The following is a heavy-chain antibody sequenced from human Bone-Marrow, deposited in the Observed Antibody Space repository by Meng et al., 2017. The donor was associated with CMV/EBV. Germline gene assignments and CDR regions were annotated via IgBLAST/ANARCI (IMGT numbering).Heavy chain of an antibody. Sequence: SVKVSCKASGGTFSSYTISWVRQAPGQGLEWMGRIIPILGIANYAQKFQGRVTITADKSTSTAYMELSSLRSEDTAVYYCARDSKAAVGWFDPWCQGTLVTVSS. D-gene: IGHD6-13*01. CDR2: IIPILGIA. J-gene: IGHJ5*02. CDR1: GGTFSSYT. CDR3: ARDSKAAVGWFDP. V-gene: IGHV1-69*04.